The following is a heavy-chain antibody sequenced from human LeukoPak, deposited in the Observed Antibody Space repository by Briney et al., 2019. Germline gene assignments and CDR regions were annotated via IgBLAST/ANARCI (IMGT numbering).Heavy chain of an antibody. Sequence: SETLSLTCTVSGGSISSYCWSWIRQPAGKGLEWIGRIYTSGSTNYNPSLKSRVTMSVDTSKNQFSLKLSSVTAADTAVYYCARDFWGDRDNWFDPWGQGTLVTVSS. CDR3: ARDFWGDRDNWFDP. CDR1: GGSISSYC. CDR2: IYTSGST. J-gene: IGHJ5*02. D-gene: IGHD2-21*01. V-gene: IGHV4-4*07.